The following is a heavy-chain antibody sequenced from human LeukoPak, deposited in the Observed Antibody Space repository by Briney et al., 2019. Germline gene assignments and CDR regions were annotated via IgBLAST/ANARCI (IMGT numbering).Heavy chain of an antibody. Sequence: GGSLRLSCAASGFTFSSYGMHWVRQAPGKGLEWVAFIRYDGSNKYYADSVKGRFTISRDNSKNTLYLQMNSLRAEDTAVYYCAKSSGYYYDSSGYAFDIWGQGTMVTVSS. D-gene: IGHD3-22*01. J-gene: IGHJ3*02. V-gene: IGHV3-30*02. CDR3: AKSSGYYYDSSGYAFDI. CDR1: GFTFSSYG. CDR2: IRYDGSNK.